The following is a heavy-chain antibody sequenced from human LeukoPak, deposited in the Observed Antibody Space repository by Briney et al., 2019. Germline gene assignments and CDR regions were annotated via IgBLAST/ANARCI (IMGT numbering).Heavy chain of an antibody. CDR3: ARDRGYTYGNYFDQ. J-gene: IGHJ4*02. V-gene: IGHV1-2*02. CDR2: MNPNSGDT. CDR1: GYTFTSYD. Sequence: GASVKVSCKASGYTFTSYDINWVRQATGQGLEWMGWMNPNSGDTKYAQKFQGRVTLTRDTSISTTYMELSSLKSDDTAVYYCARDRGYTYGNYFDQWGQGTLVTVSS. D-gene: IGHD5-18*01.